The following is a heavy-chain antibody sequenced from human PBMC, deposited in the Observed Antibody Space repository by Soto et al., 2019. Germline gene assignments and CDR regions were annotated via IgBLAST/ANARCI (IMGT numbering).Heavy chain of an antibody. Sequence: QVQLVESGGGVVQPGRSLRLSCAASGFTFSSYGMHWVRQAPGKGLEWAAVIWYDGSNKYYADSVKGRFTISRDNSKNTLYLQMNSLRAEDTAVYYCASGYYYDSSGYSGNFDYWGQGTLVTVSS. CDR1: GFTFSSYG. CDR3: ASGYYYDSSGYSGNFDY. V-gene: IGHV3-33*01. D-gene: IGHD3-22*01. J-gene: IGHJ4*02. CDR2: IWYDGSNK.